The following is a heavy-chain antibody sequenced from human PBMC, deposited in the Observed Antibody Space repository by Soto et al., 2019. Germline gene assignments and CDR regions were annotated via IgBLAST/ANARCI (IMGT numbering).Heavy chain of an antibody. J-gene: IGHJ4*02. CDR2: ISGSGGST. D-gene: IGHD6-13*01. CDR1: GFTFSSYA. Sequence: GGSLRLSCAASGFTFSSYAMSWVRQAPGKGLEWVSAISGSGGSTYYADSVKGRFTISRDNSKNTLYLQWSSLKASDTAMYYCARLQDSSSEYYFDYWGQGTLVTVSS. V-gene: IGHV3-23*01. CDR3: ARLQDSSSEYYFDY.